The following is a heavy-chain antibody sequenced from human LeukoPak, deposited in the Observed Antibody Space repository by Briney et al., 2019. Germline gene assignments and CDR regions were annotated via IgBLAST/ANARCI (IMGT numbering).Heavy chain of an antibody. J-gene: IGHJ4*02. D-gene: IGHD2-2*01. CDR1: GFTFSSYA. V-gene: IGHV3-23*01. CDR3: AKNRSSDFVVVPAAGMIFDY. Sequence: GGSLRLSCAASGFTFSSYAMSWVRQAPGKGLEWVSAISGSGGSTYYADSVKGRFTISRDNSKNTLYLQMNSLRAEDTAVYYCAKNRSSDFVVVPAAGMIFDYWGQGTLVTVSS. CDR2: ISGSGGST.